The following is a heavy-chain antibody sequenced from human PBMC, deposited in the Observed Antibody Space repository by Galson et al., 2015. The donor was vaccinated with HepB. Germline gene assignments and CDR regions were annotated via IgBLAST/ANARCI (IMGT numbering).Heavy chain of an antibody. V-gene: IGHV3-74*01. CDR3: ARDNNYKNFDY. Sequence: SLRLSCAASGFTFSDYWMHWVRQVPGKGPVWLSRINTDGTSTISADSVRGRFTMSRDNAKNTLYLQMNSLRAEDTAVYYCARDNNYKNFDYWGQGTLVTVSS. CDR1: GFTFSDYW. D-gene: IGHD1-1*01. J-gene: IGHJ4*02. CDR2: INTDGTST.